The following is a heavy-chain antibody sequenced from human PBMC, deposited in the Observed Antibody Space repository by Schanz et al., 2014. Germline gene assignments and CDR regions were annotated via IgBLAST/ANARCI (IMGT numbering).Heavy chain of an antibody. V-gene: IGHV4-31*03. CDR2: IYFSGAT. J-gene: IGHJ4*02. Sequence: QVQLQESGPGLVKPSQTLSLTCSVSGGSIRNGPYYWTWIRQHPGKGLEGIGYIYFSGATYINPSLESRVIISVDTSETQFSLKLTALTAADTAVYYCARGRHLGGPPYFDYWGRGSLVSVSS. CDR1: GGSIRNGPYY. D-gene: IGHD3-16*01. CDR3: ARGRHLGGPPYFDY.